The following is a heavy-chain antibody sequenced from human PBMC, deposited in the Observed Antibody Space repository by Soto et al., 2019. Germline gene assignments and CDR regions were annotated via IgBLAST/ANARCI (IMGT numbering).Heavy chain of an antibody. CDR2: IYYSGST. CDR3: AGGTLYCSSTSCYLEYFQH. J-gene: IGHJ1*01. V-gene: IGHV4-59*01. CDR1: GGSISSYY. D-gene: IGHD2-2*01. Sequence: SETLSLTCTVSGGSISSYYWSWLRQPPGKGLEWIGYIYYSGSTNYNPSLKSRVTISIDTSRNQFSLKLSSVTAADTAVYYCAGGTLYCSSTSCYLEYFQHWGQGTLVTVSS.